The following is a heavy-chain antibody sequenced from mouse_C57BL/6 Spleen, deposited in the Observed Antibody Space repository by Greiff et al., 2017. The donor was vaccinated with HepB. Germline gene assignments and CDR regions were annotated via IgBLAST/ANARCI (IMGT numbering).Heavy chain of an antibody. CDR2: INYDGSST. CDR1: GFTFSDYY. J-gene: IGHJ2*01. CDR3: AREALYYGNYDY. V-gene: IGHV5-16*01. D-gene: IGHD2-1*01. Sequence: EVQRVESEGGLVQPGSSMKLSCTASGFTFSDYYMAWVRQVPEKGLEWVANINYDGSSTYYLDSLKSRFIISRDNAKNILYLQMSSLKSEDTATYYCAREALYYGNYDYWGQGTTLTVSS.